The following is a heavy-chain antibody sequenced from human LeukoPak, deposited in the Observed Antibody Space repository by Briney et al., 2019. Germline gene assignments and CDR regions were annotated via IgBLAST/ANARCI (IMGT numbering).Heavy chain of an antibody. CDR2: IYGGSRT. CDR3: ARDRVSSRYYFDY. Sequence: GGSLRLSCAASGFTVSSNYMSWVRQAPGKGLEWVSVIYGGSRTLYSDSVKGRFTISRDISKNTVYLQMSNLRAEDMAVYYCARDRVSSRYYFDYWGQGTPVTVSS. D-gene: IGHD6-13*01. V-gene: IGHV3-66*01. J-gene: IGHJ4*02. CDR1: GFTVSSNY.